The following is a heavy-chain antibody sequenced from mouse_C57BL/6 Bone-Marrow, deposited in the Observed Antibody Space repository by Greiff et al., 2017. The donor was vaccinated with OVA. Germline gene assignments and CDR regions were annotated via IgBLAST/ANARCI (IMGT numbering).Heavy chain of an antibody. D-gene: IGHD1-1*01. Sequence: VQLQQSGAELVRPGASVTLSCKASGYTFTDYEMHWVKQTPVHGLEWIGAIDPETGGTAYNQKFKGKAILTADKSSSTAYMELRSLTSEDTAVYYCARDYYGSSFACWGQGTLVTVSA. CDR1: GYTFTDYE. J-gene: IGHJ3*01. CDR3: ARDYYGSSFAC. CDR2: IDPETGGT. V-gene: IGHV1-15*01.